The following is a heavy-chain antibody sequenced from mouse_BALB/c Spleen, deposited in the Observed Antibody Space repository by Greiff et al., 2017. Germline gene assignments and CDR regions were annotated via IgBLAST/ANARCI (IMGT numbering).Heavy chain of an antibody. V-gene: IGHV6-6*01. CDR1: GFTFSDVR. CDR2: TRSKANNHAT. Sequence: AAGSMNLSCAASGFTFSDVRMDWVRQSPEKGPEWVAETRSKANNHATYYAESVKGRFTISRDDSKSSVYLQMNSLRAEDTGIYYCTRNYGPLDAMDYWGQGTSVTVSS. CDR3: TRNYGPLDAMDY. D-gene: IGHD1-2*01. J-gene: IGHJ4*01.